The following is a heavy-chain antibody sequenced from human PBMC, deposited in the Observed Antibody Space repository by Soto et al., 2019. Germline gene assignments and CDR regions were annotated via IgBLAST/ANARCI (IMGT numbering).Heavy chain of an antibody. V-gene: IGHV3-9*01. Sequence: EVQVVESGGGLVQPGGSLTLSCVVSGSTIDDYAMHWVRQVPGKGLEWVSGIFWVGGGTGYADSVKGRFTISRDRAKNSLSLQMNSLKADDTAVYYCVKERADFVTVPHATSGMDVWGPGTTVTVSS. CDR2: IFWVGGGT. J-gene: IGHJ6*02. CDR1: GSTIDDYA. CDR3: VKERADFVTVPHATSGMDV. D-gene: IGHD2-15*01.